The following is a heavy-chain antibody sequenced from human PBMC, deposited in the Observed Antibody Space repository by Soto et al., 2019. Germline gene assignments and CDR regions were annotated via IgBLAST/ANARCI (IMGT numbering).Heavy chain of an antibody. D-gene: IGHD1-26*01. V-gene: IGHV3-30-3*01. CDR3: ARARRSPASRAGATTLPNTFDY. J-gene: IGHJ4*02. CDR2: ISYDGSNK. Sequence: WGSLRLSCAASGFTFSSYAMHWVRQAPGKGLEWVAVISYDGSNKYYADSVKGRFTISRDNSKNTLYLQMNSLRAEDTAVYYCARARRSPASRAGATTLPNTFDYWGQGTLVTVSS. CDR1: GFTFSSYA.